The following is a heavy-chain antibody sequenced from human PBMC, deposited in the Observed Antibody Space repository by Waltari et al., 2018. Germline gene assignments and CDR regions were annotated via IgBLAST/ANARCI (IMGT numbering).Heavy chain of an antibody. CDR2: IYSGGST. CDR3: AKVPYGDYVS. J-gene: IGHJ4*02. CDR1: GLPFSSYA. D-gene: IGHD4-17*01. V-gene: IGHV3-23*03. Sequence: EVQLLESGGGLVQPGGSLRLSCAASGLPFSSYAMSWVRQAPGKGLEWVSVIYSGGSTYYADSVKGRFTISRDNSKNTLYLQMNSLRAEDTAVYYCAKVPYGDYVSWGQGTLVTVSS.